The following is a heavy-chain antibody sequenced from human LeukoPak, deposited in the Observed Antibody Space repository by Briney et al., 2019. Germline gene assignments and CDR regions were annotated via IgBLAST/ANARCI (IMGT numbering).Heavy chain of an antibody. CDR3: ARGGAVAGRPN. CDR1: GGTFSSYA. D-gene: IGHD6-19*01. J-gene: IGHJ4*02. Sequence: SVKVSCKASGGTFSSYAISWVRQAPGQGLEWMGRIIPILGIANYAQKFQGRVTITADKSMSTAYMELSSLRSEDTAVYYCARGGAVAGRPNWGQGTLVTVSS. CDR2: IIPILGIA. V-gene: IGHV1-69*04.